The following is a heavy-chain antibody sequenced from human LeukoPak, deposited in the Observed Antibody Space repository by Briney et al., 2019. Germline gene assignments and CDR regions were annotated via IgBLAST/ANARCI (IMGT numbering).Heavy chain of an antibody. CDR3: ARESTPDDYGDLHFDY. V-gene: IGHV3-23*01. J-gene: IGHJ4*02. D-gene: IGHD4-17*01. CDR1: GFTFSSYA. Sequence: GGSLRLSCAASGFTFSSYAMSWVRQAPGKGLEWVSAISGSGGSTYYADSVKGRFTISRDNSKNTLYLQMNSLRAEDTAVYYCARESTPDDYGDLHFDYWGQGTLVTVSS. CDR2: ISGSGGST.